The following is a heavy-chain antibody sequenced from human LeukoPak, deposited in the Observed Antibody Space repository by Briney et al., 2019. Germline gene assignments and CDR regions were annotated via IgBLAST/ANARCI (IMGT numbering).Heavy chain of an antibody. Sequence: PGGSLRLSCAASGFTFSSYGMHWVRQAPGKGLEWVAFIRYDGSNKYYADSVKGRFTISRDNSKNTLYLQMNSLRVEDTAVYYCAKSPDDYGDLYFDYWGQGTLVTVSS. CDR2: IRYDGSNK. V-gene: IGHV3-30*02. J-gene: IGHJ4*02. CDR1: GFTFSSYG. CDR3: AKSPDDYGDLYFDY. D-gene: IGHD4-17*01.